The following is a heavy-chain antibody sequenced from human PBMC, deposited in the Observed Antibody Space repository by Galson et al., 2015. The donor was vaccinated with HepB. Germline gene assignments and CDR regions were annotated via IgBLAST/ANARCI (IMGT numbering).Heavy chain of an antibody. Sequence: SETLSLTCTVPGDSISSYYWSWIRQPPGKGLEWIGYISYSGSTNYNPSLKSRVTISVDTSKNQFSLKLTSVTAADTALYYCARDPRWTVTTFFPSTYWYFDLWGRGTLVTVSS. J-gene: IGHJ2*01. CDR2: ISYSGST. CDR1: GDSISSYY. CDR3: ARDPRWTVTTFFPSTYWYFDL. V-gene: IGHV4-59*01. D-gene: IGHD4-17*01.